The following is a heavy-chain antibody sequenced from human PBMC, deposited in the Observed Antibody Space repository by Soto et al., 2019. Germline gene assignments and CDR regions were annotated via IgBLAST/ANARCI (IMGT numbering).Heavy chain of an antibody. CDR3: AKSMVY. V-gene: IGHV3-30*18. J-gene: IGHJ4*02. CDR1: GFTFSSYG. D-gene: IGHD3-10*01. CDR2: ISYDGSNK. Sequence: AGGSLRLSCAASGFTFSSYGMHWVRQAPGKGLEWVAVISYDGSNKYYADSVKGRFTISRDNSKNTLYLQMNSLRAEDTAVYYCAKSMVYWGQGTLVTVSS.